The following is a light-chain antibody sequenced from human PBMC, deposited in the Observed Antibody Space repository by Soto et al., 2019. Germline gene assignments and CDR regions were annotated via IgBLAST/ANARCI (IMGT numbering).Light chain of an antibody. Sequence: DIQLTQSPSALSSSVGDRVPITNRASQSISTYLHWYQQKPGKAPNLRIYAASTLQSGVPSRFSGSGPGTDFTLTISSLQPEDFATYFCQHGYSTPLTFGGGTKVDIK. J-gene: IGKJ4*01. V-gene: IGKV1-39*01. CDR1: QSISTY. CDR2: AAS. CDR3: QHGYSTPLT.